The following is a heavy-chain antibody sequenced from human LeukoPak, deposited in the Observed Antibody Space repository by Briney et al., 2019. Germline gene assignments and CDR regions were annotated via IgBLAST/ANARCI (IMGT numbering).Heavy chain of an antibody. V-gene: IGHV4-34*01. CDR2: INHGGST. CDR1: GGPFSGYY. D-gene: IGHD4-17*01. Sequence: TSETLSLTCAVFGGPFSGYYWTWIRQPPGKGLEWIGEINHGGSTSYIPSLKSRVTISVDTSKNQFSLRLSSVTAADTALYYCARRRDGDYSTAYFDLWGRGTLVTVSS. J-gene: IGHJ2*01. CDR3: ARRRDGDYSTAYFDL.